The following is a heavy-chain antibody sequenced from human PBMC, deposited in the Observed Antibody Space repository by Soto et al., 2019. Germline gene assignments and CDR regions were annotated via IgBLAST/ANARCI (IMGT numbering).Heavy chain of an antibody. Sequence: GESLKISCAASGFTFSSYAMSWVRQAPGKGLEWVSAISGRGGSTYYADSVKGRFTISRDNSKNTLYLQMNSLRAEDTAVYYCAKDGYCSGGSCADNWFDPWGQGTLVTVSS. CDR1: GFTFSSYA. CDR3: AKDGYCSGGSCADNWFDP. V-gene: IGHV3-23*01. D-gene: IGHD2-15*01. J-gene: IGHJ5*02. CDR2: ISGRGGST.